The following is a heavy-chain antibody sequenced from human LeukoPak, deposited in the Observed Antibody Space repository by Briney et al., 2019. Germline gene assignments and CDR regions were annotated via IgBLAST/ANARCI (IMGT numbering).Heavy chain of an antibody. D-gene: IGHD3-9*01. CDR2: INAGNGNT. V-gene: IGHV1-3*01. Sequence: ASVKVSCKASGYTFTSYAMHWVRQAPGQRLEWMGWINAGNGNTKYSQKFQGRVTITRDTSASTAYMELSSLRSEDTAVYYCARERSRGGILTGYYVKGYFDYWGQGTLVTVSS. CDR1: GYTFTSYA. J-gene: IGHJ4*02. CDR3: ARERSRGGILTGYYVKGYFDY.